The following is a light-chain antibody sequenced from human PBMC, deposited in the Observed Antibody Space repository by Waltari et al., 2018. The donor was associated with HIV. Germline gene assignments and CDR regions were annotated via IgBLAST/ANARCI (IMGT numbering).Light chain of an antibody. CDR1: SSDVGGYTY. CDR3: SSYTSSSSWV. J-gene: IGLJ3*02. CDR2: EVS. Sequence: QSALTQPPPVSGSPAQSLPISCTGTSSDVGGYTYVSWYQQHPGKAPKLMIYEVSKRPSGVSNRFSGSKSGNTASLTISGLQAEDEADYYCSSYTSSSSWVFGGGTKLTVL. V-gene: IGLV2-14*01.